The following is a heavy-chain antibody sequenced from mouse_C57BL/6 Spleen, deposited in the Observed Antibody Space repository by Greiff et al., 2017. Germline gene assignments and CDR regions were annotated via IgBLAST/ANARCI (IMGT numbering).Heavy chain of an antibody. CDR3: ARSVDYDKNYVDY. CDR2: IHPNSGST. V-gene: IGHV1-64*01. D-gene: IGHD2-4*01. Sequence: QVQLQQPGAELVKPGASVKLSCKASGYTFTSYWMHWVKQRPGQGLEWIGMIHPNSGSTNYNEKFKSKATLTVDKSSSTAYMQLSSLTSEDSACYNCARSVDYDKNYVDYWGQGTTLTVAS. J-gene: IGHJ2*01. CDR1: GYTFTSYW.